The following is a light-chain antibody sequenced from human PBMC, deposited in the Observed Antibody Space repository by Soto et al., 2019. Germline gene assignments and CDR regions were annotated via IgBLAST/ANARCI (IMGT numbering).Light chain of an antibody. Sequence: DIVVTQSPLSLPVTPGEPASISCRSSQSLLHSDGYNYLDWYLQKPGQSPQLLIQLGSMRASGVPDRFSGSVSGTEFTLKISRVEAEDVGVDYCMQVLQIPVTFGPGTKVDI. CDR1: QSLLHSDGYNY. V-gene: IGKV2-28*01. J-gene: IGKJ3*01. CDR3: MQVLQIPVT. CDR2: LGS.